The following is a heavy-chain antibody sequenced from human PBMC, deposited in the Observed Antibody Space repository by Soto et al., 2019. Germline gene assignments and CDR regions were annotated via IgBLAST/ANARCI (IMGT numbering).Heavy chain of an antibody. CDR3: AREGQNHYYDSSGSDY. Sequence: GASVKVSCKASGYTFTSYAMHWVRQAPGQRLEWMGWINAGNGNTKYSQKFQGRVTITRDTSASTAYMELSSLRSEDTAVYYCAREGQNHYYDSSGSDYWGQGTLVTVYS. D-gene: IGHD3-22*01. CDR1: GYTFTSYA. CDR2: INAGNGNT. V-gene: IGHV1-3*01. J-gene: IGHJ4*02.